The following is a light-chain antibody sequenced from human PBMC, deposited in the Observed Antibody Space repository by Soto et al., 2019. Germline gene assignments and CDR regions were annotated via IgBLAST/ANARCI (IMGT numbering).Light chain of an antibody. Sequence: DIVMTQSPDSLAVSLGERATINCKSSQSVLYSSNNKNYLTWYQQKPGQPPKLLIYWASTRESGVPDRFSGSGSGTDFTLTINNLQAEDVAVYYCQQYYNTPLTLGGGTKVDIK. V-gene: IGKV4-1*01. CDR2: WAS. CDR1: QSVLYSSNNKNY. CDR3: QQYYNTPLT. J-gene: IGKJ4*01.